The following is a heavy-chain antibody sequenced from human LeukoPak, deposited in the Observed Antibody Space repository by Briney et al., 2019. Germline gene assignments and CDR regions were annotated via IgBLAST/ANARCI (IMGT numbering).Heavy chain of an antibody. CDR1: GGSISSYY. Sequence: SETLSLTCTVSGGSISSYYWSWIRQPPGKGLEWIGYIYYSGSTNYNPSLKSRVTISVDTSKNQFSLKLSSVTAADTAVYYCARRPRGGSYHFDYWGQGTLVTVSS. J-gene: IGHJ4*02. CDR2: IYYSGST. CDR3: ARRPRGGSYHFDY. D-gene: IGHD1-26*01. V-gene: IGHV4-59*12.